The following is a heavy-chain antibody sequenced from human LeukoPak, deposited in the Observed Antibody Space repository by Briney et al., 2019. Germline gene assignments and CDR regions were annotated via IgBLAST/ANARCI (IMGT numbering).Heavy chain of an antibody. CDR2: ISYDGSNK. CDR1: GFTFSSYG. D-gene: IGHD5-24*01. V-gene: IGHV3-30*18. J-gene: IGHJ6*02. Sequence: GGSLRLSCAASGFTFSSYGIHWVRQAPGKGLEWVAVISYDGSNKYYADSVKGRFTISRDNSKNTLYLQMNSLRAEDTAVYYCAKDLGRWLQFSLSYYYGMDVWGQGTTVTVSS. CDR3: AKDLGRWLQFSLSYYYGMDV.